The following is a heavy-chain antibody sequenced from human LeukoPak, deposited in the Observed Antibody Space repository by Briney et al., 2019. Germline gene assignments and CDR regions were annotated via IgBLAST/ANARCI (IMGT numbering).Heavy chain of an antibody. CDR2: INHSGST. J-gene: IGHJ6*03. V-gene: IGHV4-34*01. CDR1: GGSFSGYY. CDR3: ARAHYDFWSGYYKAYYYYMDV. Sequence: SETLSLTCAVYGGSFSGYYWSWIRQPPGKGLEWIGEINHSGSTNYNPSLKSRVTISVDMSKNQFSLKLSSVTAADTAVYYCARAHYDFWSGYYKAYYYYMDVWGKGTTVTVSS. D-gene: IGHD3-3*01.